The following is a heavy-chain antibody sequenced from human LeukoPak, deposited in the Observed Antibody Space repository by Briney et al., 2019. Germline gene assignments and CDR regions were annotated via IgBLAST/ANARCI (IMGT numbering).Heavy chain of an antibody. CDR1: GGSISNYY. J-gene: IGHJ4*02. V-gene: IGHV4-59*08. CDR2: IYSTGST. CDR3: ARHRPEGSYPLDS. Sequence: SETLSLTCTVSGGSISNYYWSWLRQPPGKGLEWIGHIYSTGSTTYSPSLKSRVIMSADTSKNQFSLKVTSMTAADTAVYYCARHRPEGSYPLDSWGQGALVTVSS.